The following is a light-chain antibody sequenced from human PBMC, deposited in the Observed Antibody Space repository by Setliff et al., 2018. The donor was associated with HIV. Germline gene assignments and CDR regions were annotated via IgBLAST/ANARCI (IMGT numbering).Light chain of an antibody. Sequence: QSALTQPPSASGTPGQRVTISCYGSTSNIGSNAVNWYQHLPGTAPKLLIYSDDQRPSGVPDRFSGSKSDTSASLAISGLQSEDEADYYCATWDDSLKEVFGTGTKATVL. CDR1: TSNIGSNA. J-gene: IGLJ1*01. CDR3: ATWDDSLKEV. CDR2: SDD. V-gene: IGLV1-44*01.